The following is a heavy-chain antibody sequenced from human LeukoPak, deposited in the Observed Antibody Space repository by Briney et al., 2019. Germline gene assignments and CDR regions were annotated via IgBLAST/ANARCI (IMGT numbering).Heavy chain of an antibody. CDR1: GFTFSRYA. Sequence: GGSLRLSCAASGFTFSRYAMHWVRQAPGKGLEYVSAISSSGGSTYYANSVKGRFTISRDSSKNTLYLQMGSLRAEDMAVYYRARVGGIAVAEGIDYWGQGTLVTVSS. V-gene: IGHV3-64*01. J-gene: IGHJ4*02. D-gene: IGHD6-19*01. CDR2: ISSSGGST. CDR3: ARVGGIAVAEGIDY.